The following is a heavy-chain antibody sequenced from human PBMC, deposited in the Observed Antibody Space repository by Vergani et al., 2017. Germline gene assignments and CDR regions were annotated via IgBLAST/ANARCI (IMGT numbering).Heavy chain of an antibody. CDR2: IQFDGSNQ. D-gene: IGHD3-16*01. J-gene: IGHJ4*02. Sequence: QVQLVESGGGVVQRGGSLSLSFATSGFTLGNYDLQWIRQGPGKGLEFVAFIQFDGSNQYYADSVKGRFTLSRDFSKNTLYLQMNSLRTDDTATYYCAKHFRGWGIDYWGQGTQVIVSS. CDR1: GFTLGNYD. CDR3: AKHFRGWGIDY. V-gene: IGHV3-30*02.